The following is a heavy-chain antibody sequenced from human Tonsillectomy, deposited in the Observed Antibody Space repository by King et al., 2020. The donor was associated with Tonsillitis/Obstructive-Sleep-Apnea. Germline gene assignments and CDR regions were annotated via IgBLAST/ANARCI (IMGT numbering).Heavy chain of an antibody. CDR3: ARDRDYDCWGPRRIKYGMDV. D-gene: IGHD3-3*01. V-gene: IGHV3-30*04. CDR2: ISYDGSDK. J-gene: IGHJ6*02. CDR1: GFTFNSYA. Sequence: VQLVESGGGVVQPGRSLRLSCAASGFTFNSYAMHWVRQAPGKGLEWVAVISYDGSDKYYADSVKGRFTISRDNSKNTLYLQMNSLRAEDTAVYYCARDRDYDCWGPRRIKYGMDVWGQGATVTVSS.